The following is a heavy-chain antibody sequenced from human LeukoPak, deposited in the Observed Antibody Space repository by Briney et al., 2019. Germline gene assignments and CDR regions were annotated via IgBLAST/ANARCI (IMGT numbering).Heavy chain of an antibody. V-gene: IGHV1-24*01. CDR1: GYTLTELS. Sequence: ASVKVSCKVSGYTLTELSMHWVRQAPGKGLEWMGGFDPEDGETIYAQKFQGRVTMTEDTSTDTAYMELSSLRSEDTAVYYCATGTSDRYCSGGSCYAPHDAVDIWGQGTMVTVSS. CDR3: ATGTSDRYCSGGSCYAPHDAVDI. D-gene: IGHD2-15*01. J-gene: IGHJ3*02. CDR2: FDPEDGET.